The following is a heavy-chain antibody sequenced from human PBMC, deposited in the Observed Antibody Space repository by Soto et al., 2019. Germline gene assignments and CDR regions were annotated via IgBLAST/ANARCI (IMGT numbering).Heavy chain of an antibody. CDR3: AKAYFVWSSEQPYYFDY. Sequence: EVQLLDSGRGLVQPGGSLRLSCAASGFTFSNYAMTWVRQGPGKGLEWVSGISGSGCRSYYADSVKGRFTISRDNSKSTLYLQMNSLRAEDTAVYYCAKAYFVWSSEQPYYFDYWGQGTLVTVSS. J-gene: IGHJ4*02. D-gene: IGHD3-16*01. CDR2: ISGSGCRS. V-gene: IGHV3-23*01. CDR1: GFTFSNYA.